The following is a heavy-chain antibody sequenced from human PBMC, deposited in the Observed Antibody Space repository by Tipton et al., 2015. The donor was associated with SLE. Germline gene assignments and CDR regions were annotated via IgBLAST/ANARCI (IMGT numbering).Heavy chain of an antibody. J-gene: IGHJ4*02. Sequence: QLVQSGAEVKKPGASVKVSCKASGYTFTSYYMHWVRQAPGQGLEWMGIINPSGGSTSYAQKFQGRVTMTRDTSTSTVYMELSSLRSEDTAVYYCARGKVPDDFLSGSYYFDYWGQGTLVTVSS. CDR3: ARGKVPDDFLSGSYYFDY. V-gene: IGHV1-46*01. D-gene: IGHD3-3*01. CDR2: INPSGGST. CDR1: GYTFTSYY.